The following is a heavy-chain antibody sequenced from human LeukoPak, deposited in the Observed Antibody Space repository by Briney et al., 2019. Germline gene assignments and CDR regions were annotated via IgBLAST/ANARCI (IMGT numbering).Heavy chain of an antibody. V-gene: IGHV4-34*01. CDR2: INHSGST. CDR1: GGSISSYY. J-gene: IGHJ4*02. Sequence: SETLSLTCTVSGGSISSYYWSWIRQPPGKGLEWIGEINHSGSTNYNPSLKSRVTISVDTSKNQFSLKLSSVTAADTAVYYCARGEKTYYYGSGKLDYWGQGTLVTVSS. CDR3: ARGEKTYYYGSGKLDY. D-gene: IGHD3-10*01.